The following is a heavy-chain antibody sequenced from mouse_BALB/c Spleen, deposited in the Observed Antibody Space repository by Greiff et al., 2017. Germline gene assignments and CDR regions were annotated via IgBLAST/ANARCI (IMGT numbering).Heavy chain of an antibody. D-gene: IGHD1-2*01. CDR3: ALSLLRLRTTFAY. J-gene: IGHJ3*01. V-gene: IGHV2-6-7*01. CDR1: GFSLTGYG. CDR2: IWGDGST. Sequence: QVQLKESGPGLVAPSQSLSITCTVSGFSLTGYGVNWVRQPPGKGLEWLGMIWGDGSTDYNAAFISRLSISKDNSKSQVFFKMNSLQADDTAIYYCALSLLRLRTTFAYWGQGTLVTVSA.